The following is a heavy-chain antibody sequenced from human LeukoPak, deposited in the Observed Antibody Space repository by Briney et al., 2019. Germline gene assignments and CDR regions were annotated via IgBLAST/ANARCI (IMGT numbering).Heavy chain of an antibody. Sequence: PGGSLRLSCSASGFTFSSYAMHSVRQAPGKGLGWVAVISYDGSNKYYADSVKGRFTISRDNSKHTLYLQMNSLRAEDTAVYYCARVEYTAMAACYYYGMDVWGQGTTVTVSS. J-gene: IGHJ6*02. CDR2: ISYDGSNK. CDR1: GFTFSSYA. V-gene: IGHV3-30-3*01. CDR3: ARVEYTAMAACYYYGMDV. D-gene: IGHD5-18*01.